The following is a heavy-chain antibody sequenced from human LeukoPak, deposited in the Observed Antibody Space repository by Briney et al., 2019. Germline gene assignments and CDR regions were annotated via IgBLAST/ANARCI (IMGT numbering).Heavy chain of an antibody. D-gene: IGHD3-10*01. J-gene: IGHJ4*02. CDR1: GFTFSGYG. CDR3: AREGGVQGVIIPRTFDY. Sequence: GRSLRLSCAASGFTFSGYGMHWVRQAPGKGLEWVAVIWYDGSNKYYADSVKGRFTISRDNSKNTLYLQMNSLRAEDTAVYYCAREGGVQGVIIPRTFDYWGQGTLVTVSS. CDR2: IWYDGSNK. V-gene: IGHV3-33*01.